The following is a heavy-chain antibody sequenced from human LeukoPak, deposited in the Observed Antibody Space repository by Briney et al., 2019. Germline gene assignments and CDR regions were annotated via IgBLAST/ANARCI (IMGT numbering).Heavy chain of an antibody. CDR3: ASIATVVDY. V-gene: IGHV4-4*02. CDR2: IYHSGST. Sequence: SETLSLTCAVSGGSISSSNWWSWVRPPPGKGLEWIGDIYHSGSTKYNPSLKSRVTISLDKSKNQFSLKLNSVTAADTAVYYCASIATVVDYWGQGTLVTVSS. CDR1: GGSISSSNW. D-gene: IGHD4-23*01. J-gene: IGHJ4*02.